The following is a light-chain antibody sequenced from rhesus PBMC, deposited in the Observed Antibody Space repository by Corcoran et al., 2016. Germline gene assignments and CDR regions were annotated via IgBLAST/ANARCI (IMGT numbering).Light chain of an antibody. J-gene: IGKJ3*01. V-gene: IGKV1-22*01. CDR2: KAS. Sequence: DIQMTQSPSSLSASVGDTVTITCRASQSISSWLAWYRQKPGTAPKLLIYKASNLPSGVPSRFSGSVSGTYFTLTLSSLQSEDFATYYCQQYSSSPFAVGPGTKLESK. CDR1: QSISSW. CDR3: QQYSSSPFA.